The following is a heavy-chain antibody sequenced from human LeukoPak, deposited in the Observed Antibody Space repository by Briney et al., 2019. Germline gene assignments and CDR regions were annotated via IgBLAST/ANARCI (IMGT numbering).Heavy chain of an antibody. CDR3: ARGDGSGNSYGLIHDH. V-gene: IGHV1-2*02. CDR1: GYTFTVYY. CDR2: LNPNTGGT. D-gene: IGHD3-10*01. J-gene: IGHJ4*02. Sequence: ASVNVSCTASGYTFTVYYIHWVRQAPGQGLEWMGWLNPNTGGTNYAQKFQGRVTMTRDTSISTAYMELGRLSSDDTAVYYCARGDGSGNSYGLIHDHWGQGTLVIVSS.